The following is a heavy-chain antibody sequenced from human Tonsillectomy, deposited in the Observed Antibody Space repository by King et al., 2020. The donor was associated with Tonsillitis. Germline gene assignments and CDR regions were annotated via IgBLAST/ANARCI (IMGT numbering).Heavy chain of an antibody. V-gene: IGHV4-38-2*02. J-gene: IGHJ4*02. D-gene: IGHD3-10*01. Sequence: VQLQESGPGLVKPSETLSLTCTVSGYSISSGYYWGWIRQPPGKGLEWIGSIYHSGSTYYNPSLKSRVTISVDTSKNQFSLKLSSVTAADTAVYYCASAMVRGVIKRRLPFDYWGQGTLVTVSS. CDR1: GYSISSGYY. CDR2: IYHSGST. CDR3: ASAMVRGVIKRRLPFDY.